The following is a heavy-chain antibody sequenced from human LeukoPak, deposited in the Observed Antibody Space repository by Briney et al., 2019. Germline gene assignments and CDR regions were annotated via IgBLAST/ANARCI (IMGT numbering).Heavy chain of an antibody. CDR1: GITFSNYN. D-gene: IGHD3-10*01. V-gene: IGHV3-21*04. CDR3: ARAKPKNMVRGLIMRRESRYYFDY. Sequence: GGSLRLSCAAPGITFSNYNMNWVRQAPGKGLEWISSITSSSSYTFYADSVKGRFTISRDNSKSTLYIQMNSLRAEDTAVYYCARAKPKNMVRGLIMRRESRYYFDYWGQGTLVTVSS. J-gene: IGHJ4*02. CDR2: ITSSSSYT.